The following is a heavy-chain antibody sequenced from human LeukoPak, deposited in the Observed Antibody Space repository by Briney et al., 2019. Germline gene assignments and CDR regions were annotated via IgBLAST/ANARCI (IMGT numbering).Heavy chain of an antibody. D-gene: IGHD3-10*02. V-gene: IGHV4-30-4*08. CDR3: ASYFVGNGGRGY. CDR2: VYDSWNN. Sequence: YMSWVRQTPGKGLEWLGSVYDSWNNYYNPSLESRITMSVDTSKNQYSPELSSVIAADTAVYYCASYFVGNGGRGYWGQGALVTVSS. CDR1: Y. J-gene: IGHJ4*02.